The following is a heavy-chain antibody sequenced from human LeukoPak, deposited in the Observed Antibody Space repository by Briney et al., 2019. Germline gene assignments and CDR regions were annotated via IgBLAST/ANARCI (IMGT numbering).Heavy chain of an antibody. V-gene: IGHV3-23*01. CDR3: ALDMHSSI. CDR2: ISYSGANS. D-gene: IGHD2-2*01. Sequence: PGGSLRLSCAASGFTFSGSAMSCVRQAPGEGLEWVSLISYSGANSYYTDSVRGRFTISRDNSKDTLFLQMNSLRAEDTAIYYGALDMHSSIWGRGTMVTVSS. J-gene: IGHJ3*02. CDR1: GFTFSGSA.